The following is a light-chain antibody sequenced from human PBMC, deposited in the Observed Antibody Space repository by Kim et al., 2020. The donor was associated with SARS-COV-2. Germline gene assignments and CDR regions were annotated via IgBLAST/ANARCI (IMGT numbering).Light chain of an antibody. Sequence: ARIPCSGDALPEQHASWYQQKSGQAPCLVIYQDSERPSGIPERFSGSSSGTTVTLTISGVQAEDDADYYCQSADSSGTYVFGSGTKVTVL. J-gene: IGLJ1*01. CDR3: QSADSSGTYV. V-gene: IGLV3-25*03. CDR1: ALPEQH. CDR2: QDS.